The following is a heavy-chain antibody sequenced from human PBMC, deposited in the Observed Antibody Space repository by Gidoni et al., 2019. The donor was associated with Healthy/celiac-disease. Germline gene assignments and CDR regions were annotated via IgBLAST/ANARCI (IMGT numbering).Heavy chain of an antibody. CDR1: GCSFSSGGYF. V-gene: IGHV4-31*03. CDR2: IYYSGST. Sequence: QVQLQASGPGLVKPSQTLSLTCTVSGCSFSSGGYFWSWIRQHPGKGLEWIGYIYYSGSTYYNPSLKNRVTISVDTSKNQFSLKLSSVTAADTAVYYCARVSGYSGYVMDYWGQGTLVTVSS. J-gene: IGHJ4*02. D-gene: IGHD5-12*01. CDR3: ARVSGYSGYVMDY.